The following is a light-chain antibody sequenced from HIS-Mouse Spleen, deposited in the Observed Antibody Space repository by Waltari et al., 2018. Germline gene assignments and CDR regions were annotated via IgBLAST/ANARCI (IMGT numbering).Light chain of an antibody. V-gene: IGKV3-20*01. CDR2: RAS. CDR1: QSVSSSY. J-gene: IGKJ1*01. CDR3: QQYGNSPRT. Sequence: EIVLTQSPGTLSLSPGERATLSGRASQSVSSSYLAWYQQKPGQAPRLLIYRASSRATGIPDRFSGSGSGTDFTLTISRLEPEDFAVYYCQQYGNSPRTFGQGTKVEIK.